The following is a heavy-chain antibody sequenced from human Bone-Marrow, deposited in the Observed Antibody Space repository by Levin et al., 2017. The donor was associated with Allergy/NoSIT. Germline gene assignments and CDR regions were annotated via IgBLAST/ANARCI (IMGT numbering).Heavy chain of an antibody. Sequence: PSETLSLTCTVSGGSISPYYWYWIRQPPGKGLEWLGYIHHSGKINYNPSLKSRFTISLDTSKNQFSLNLNSVTPADTAVDYCARDRSWVSATWYFDLWGRGTLVTVSS. J-gene: IGHJ2*01. CDR3: ARDRSWVSATWYFDL. CDR1: GGSISPYY. D-gene: IGHD2-15*01. V-gene: IGHV4-59*01. CDR2: IHHSGKI.